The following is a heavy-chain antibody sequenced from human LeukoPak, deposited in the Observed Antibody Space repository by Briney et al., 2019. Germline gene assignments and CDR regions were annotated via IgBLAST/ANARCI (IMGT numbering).Heavy chain of an antibody. CDR3: ARARGSGTSRGAFDI. D-gene: IGHD3-10*01. Sequence: GGSLRLSCAATGFTFSSYSQNWVRKGPGQGLEWVSYVSSSSSTIYYADSVKGRFTISRDNAKNSLYLQMNGLRAEDTAVYYCARARGSGTSRGAFDIWGQGTMVTVSS. CDR2: VSSSSSTI. J-gene: IGHJ3*02. V-gene: IGHV3-48*01. CDR1: GFTFSSYS.